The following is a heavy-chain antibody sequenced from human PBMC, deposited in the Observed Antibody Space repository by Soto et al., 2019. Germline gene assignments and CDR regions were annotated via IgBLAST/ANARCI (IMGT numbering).Heavy chain of an antibody. CDR1: GGSVSSDNFY. Sequence: QVQLQESGPGLVKPSETLSLTCTVSGGSVSSDNFYWSWIRQPPGRGLQWIGYISYTGSTRYNPSLKSRVTISEDTSKNQFSLNLSSVTTADTAVYYCAREQRGGSWAFDYWGQGTLITVSS. V-gene: IGHV4-61*01. D-gene: IGHD6-13*01. CDR2: ISYTGST. CDR3: AREQRGGSWAFDY. J-gene: IGHJ4*02.